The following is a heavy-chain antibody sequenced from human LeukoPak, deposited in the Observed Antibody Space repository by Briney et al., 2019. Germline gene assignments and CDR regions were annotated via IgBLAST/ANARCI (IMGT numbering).Heavy chain of an antibody. D-gene: IGHD2-21*02. CDR3: ARTPTPYCGGDCYDFDY. CDR2: ISSSSSYI. CDR1: GFTFSSYS. Sequence: GGSLRLSCAASGFTFSSYSMNWVRQAPGKGLEWVSSISSSSSYIYYADSVKGRFTISRDNAKNPLYLQMNSLRAEDTAVYYCARTPTPYCGGDCYDFDYWGQGTLVTVSS. J-gene: IGHJ4*02. V-gene: IGHV3-21*01.